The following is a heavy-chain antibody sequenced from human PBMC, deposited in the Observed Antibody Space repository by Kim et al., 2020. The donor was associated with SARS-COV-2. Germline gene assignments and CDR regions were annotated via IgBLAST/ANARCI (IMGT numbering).Heavy chain of an antibody. J-gene: IGHJ6*02. Sequence: GGSLRLSCAASGFTFSSYEMNWVRQAPGKGLEWVSYISSSGSTIYYADSVKGRFTISRDNAKNSLYLQMNSLRAEDTAVYYCARDGYYGNYYYYGMDVWGQGTTVTVSS. V-gene: IGHV3-48*03. CDR3: ARDGYYGNYYYYGMDV. CDR1: GFTFSSYE. CDR2: ISSSGSTI. D-gene: IGHD3-3*01.